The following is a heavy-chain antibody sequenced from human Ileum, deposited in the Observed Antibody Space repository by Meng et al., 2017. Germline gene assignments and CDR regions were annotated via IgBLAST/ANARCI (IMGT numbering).Heavy chain of an antibody. CDR1: GGSISSYY. V-gene: IGHV4-59*01. CDR2: IYYSGST. Sequence: QVQLQESGPGLVKPSETLSLTCTVSGGSISSYYWSWIRQPPGKGLEWIGYIYYSGSTNYNPSLKSRVTISVDTSKNQFSLKLSSVTAADTAVYYCARDHITGDWYFDLWGRGTLVTGSS. CDR3: ARDHITGDWYFDL. D-gene: IGHD7-27*01. J-gene: IGHJ2*01.